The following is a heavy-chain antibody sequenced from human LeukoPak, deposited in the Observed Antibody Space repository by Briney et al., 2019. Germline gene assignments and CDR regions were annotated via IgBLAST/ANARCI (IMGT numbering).Heavy chain of an antibody. J-gene: IGHJ4*02. D-gene: IGHD3-3*01. CDR1: GYTFTGYY. CDR3: ARGRYYDFWSGYLWDY. V-gene: IGHV1-2*02. Sequence: ASVKVSCKASGYTFTGYYMHWVRQAPGQGLEWMGWINPNSGGTNYAQKFQGRVTMTRDTSISTAYMELSRLRSDDTAVYYCARGRYYDFWSGYLWDYWGQGTLVTVSS. CDR2: INPNSGGT.